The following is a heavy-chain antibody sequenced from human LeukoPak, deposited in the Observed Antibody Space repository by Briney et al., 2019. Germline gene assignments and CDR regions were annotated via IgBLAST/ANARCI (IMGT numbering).Heavy chain of an antibody. V-gene: IGHV3-48*04. Sequence: GGSLRLSCAASRFTFSTYSMNWVRQAPGKGLEWVSYISSGSNTIYYADSVKGRFTISRDNAKNSLYLQMNSLRAEDTAIYYCARGAEYYYDSSGYFPFDYWGQGTLVTVSS. CDR2: ISSGSNTI. CDR3: ARGAEYYYDSSGYFPFDY. CDR1: RFTFSTYS. D-gene: IGHD3-22*01. J-gene: IGHJ4*02.